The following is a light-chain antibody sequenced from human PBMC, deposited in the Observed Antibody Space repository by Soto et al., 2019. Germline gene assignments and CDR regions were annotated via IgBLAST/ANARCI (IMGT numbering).Light chain of an antibody. CDR2: EVS. V-gene: IGLV2-14*01. Sequence: QSALTQPASVSGSPGQSITLSCTGTNSDVGGYNYVSWYQHHPGKAPKLIIYEVSERPSGVSNRFSGSKSGNTASLTISGLQAEDEADYYCSSWTTSTTRVFGGGTKLTVL. J-gene: IGLJ3*02. CDR3: SSWTTSTTRV. CDR1: NSDVGGYNY.